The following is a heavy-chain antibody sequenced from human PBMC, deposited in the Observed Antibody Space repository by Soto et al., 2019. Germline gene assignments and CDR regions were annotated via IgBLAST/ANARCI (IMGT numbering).Heavy chain of an antibody. V-gene: IGHV3-43*01. CDR2: ITWNGANT. J-gene: IGHJ6*02. CDR1: GFRFDEYN. D-gene: IGHD3-16*01. CDR3: ARETLSYGSALDV. Sequence: PVGSVRLSCAASGFRFDEYNIHWVRQAPGKGLEWVSLITWNGANTYYADSVKGRFTISRDGTTKSVSLQMTSLKREDTGLYYCARETLSYGSALDVWGQGTTVTVSS.